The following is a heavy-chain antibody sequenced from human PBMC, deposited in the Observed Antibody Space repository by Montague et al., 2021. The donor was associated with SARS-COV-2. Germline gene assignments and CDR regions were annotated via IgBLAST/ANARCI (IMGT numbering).Heavy chain of an antibody. Sequence: PALVKPTQTLTLTCTFPGFSLSTSGMCVRWIRQPPGKALEWLARIDWDDDKYYSTSLKTRLTISKDTSKNQLVLTLTNMDPVDTTTYYCARILVAAAGSPFELRGQGTLVRVSS. CDR3: ARILVAAAGSPFEL. CDR1: GFSLSTSGMC. V-gene: IGHV2-70*11. J-gene: IGHJ4*02. D-gene: IGHD6-13*01. CDR2: IDWDDDK.